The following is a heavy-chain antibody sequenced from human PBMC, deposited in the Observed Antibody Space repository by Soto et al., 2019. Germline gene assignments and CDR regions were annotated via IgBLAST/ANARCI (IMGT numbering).Heavy chain of an antibody. D-gene: IGHD3-22*01. J-gene: IGHJ4*02. CDR3: VRATYFSDSSGYTRCFDY. Sequence: GGSLRLSCVASGFTFSSYSINWIRQAPGKGPEWVSWISPAGNSVDYTDSVKGRFTISRDNAENSLYLEMNSLRDEDTAVYYCVRATYFSDSSGYTRCFDYWGQGTLVTVSS. CDR1: GFTFSSYS. CDR2: ISPAGNSV. V-gene: IGHV3-48*02.